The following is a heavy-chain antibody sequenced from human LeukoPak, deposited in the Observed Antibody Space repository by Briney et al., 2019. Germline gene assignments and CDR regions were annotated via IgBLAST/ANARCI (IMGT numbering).Heavy chain of an antibody. D-gene: IGHD3-16*01. J-gene: IGHJ4*02. CDR3: ARVRYRLAETYIDY. CDR2: IIPIFGTA. V-gene: IGHV1-69*13. CDR1: GGTFSGYA. Sequence: GASVKVSCKASGGTFSGYAISWVRQAPGQGLEWMGGIIPIFGTANYAQKFQGRVTITADESTSTAYMELSSLRSEDTAVYYCARVRYRLAETYIDYWGQGTLVTVSS.